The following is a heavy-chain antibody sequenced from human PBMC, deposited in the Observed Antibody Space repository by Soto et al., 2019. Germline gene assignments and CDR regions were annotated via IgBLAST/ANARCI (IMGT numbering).Heavy chain of an antibody. CDR3: ARLFRYCSGGSCYSRGAREFDY. J-gene: IGHJ4*02. CDR2: IYYSGST. V-gene: IGHV4-39*01. CDR1: GGSISSNSYN. D-gene: IGHD2-15*01. Sequence: PSETLSLTCTVSGGSISSNSYNWGWIRQPPGKGLEWIGSIYYSGSTYYNPSLKSRVTISVDTSKNQSSLELSSVTAADTAVYYCARLFRYCSGGSCYSRGAREFDYWGQGTPVTVSS.